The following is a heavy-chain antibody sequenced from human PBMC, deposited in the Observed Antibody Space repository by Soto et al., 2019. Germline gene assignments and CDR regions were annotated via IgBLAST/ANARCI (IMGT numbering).Heavy chain of an antibody. J-gene: IGHJ6*02. V-gene: IGHV3-30*18. D-gene: IGHD6-19*01. Sequence: GGSLRLSCAASGFTFSSYGMHWVRQAPGKGLEWVAVISYDGSNKYYADSVKGRFTISRDNSKNTLYLQMNSLRAEDTAVYYCAKVLYSSGWTDYYYYYGMDFWGQGTTVTVAS. CDR1: GFTFSSYG. CDR3: AKVLYSSGWTDYYYYYGMDF. CDR2: ISYDGSNK.